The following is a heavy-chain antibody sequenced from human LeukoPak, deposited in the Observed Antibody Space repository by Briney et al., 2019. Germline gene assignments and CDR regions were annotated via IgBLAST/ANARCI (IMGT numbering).Heavy chain of an antibody. J-gene: IGHJ3*02. CDR1: GYTFTSYG. CDR3: ARDGISRYGAFDI. CDR2: ISAYNGNT. D-gene: IGHD5-18*01. Sequence: ASVKVSCKASGYTFTSYGISWVRQAPGQGLEWMGWISAYNGNTNYAQKFQGRVTMTRDMSTNTVYVELSSLRSDDTAVYYCARDGISRYGAFDIWGHGTMITVSS. V-gene: IGHV1-18*01.